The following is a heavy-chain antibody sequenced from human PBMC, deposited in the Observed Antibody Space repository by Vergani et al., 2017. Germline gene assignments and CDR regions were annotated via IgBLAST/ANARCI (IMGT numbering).Heavy chain of an antibody. J-gene: IGHJ6*03. CDR3: ARGQTGYSRDWSTYGGCMDV. Sequence: QLQLQESDSRLVNPSQTLSLTCTLSGDAISRDTYSWNWVRQPPGKPLEWIGSVYYSGTTYYNPSLGGRVTMSIDKSKNHFSLTLTSVTAADSAFYFCARGQTGYSRDWSTYGGCMDVWGKGTTVTVSS. D-gene: IGHD3/OR15-3a*01. CDR2: VYYSGTT. CDR1: GDAISRDTYS. V-gene: IGHV4-30-2*01.